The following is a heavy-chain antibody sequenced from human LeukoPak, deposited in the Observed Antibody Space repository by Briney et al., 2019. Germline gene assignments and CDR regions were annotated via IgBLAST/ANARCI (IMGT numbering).Heavy chain of an antibody. Sequence: GGSLRLSCTASGFIFDTHTLTWVRQAPGKGLEWVASISGSGDSTNYGDSVKGRFTISRDNFKRTVHLEMSNLRADDTAMYYCVGGAAVGGRDFWGLGTRFIVSS. CDR1: GFIFDTHT. CDR3: VGGAAVGGRDF. D-gene: IGHD3-10*01. CDR2: ISGSGDST. V-gene: IGHV3-23*01. J-gene: IGHJ6*02.